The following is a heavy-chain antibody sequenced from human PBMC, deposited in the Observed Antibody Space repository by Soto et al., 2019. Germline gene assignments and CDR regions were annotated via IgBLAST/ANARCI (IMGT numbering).Heavy chain of an antibody. CDR3: ARHHSMVRGVIRGQSWFDP. CDR1: GGSISSSSYY. CDR2: IYYSGST. J-gene: IGHJ5*02. Sequence: QLQLQESGPGLVKPSETLSLTCTVSGGSISSSSYYWGWIRQPPGKGLEWIGSIYYSGSTYYNPSLKSRVTISVDTSKNQFSLKLSSVTAADTAVYYCARHHSMVRGVIRGQSWFDPWGQGTLVTVSS. V-gene: IGHV4-39*01. D-gene: IGHD3-10*01.